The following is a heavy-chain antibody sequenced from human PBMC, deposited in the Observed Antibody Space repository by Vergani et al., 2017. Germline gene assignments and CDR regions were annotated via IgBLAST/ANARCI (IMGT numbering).Heavy chain of an antibody. D-gene: IGHD4-17*01. CDR3: ARRGDYGDLESSPPDY. Sequence: EVQLVQSGAEVKKPGESLKISCKGSGYSFTSYWIGWVRQMPGKGLEWMGIIYPGDSDTSYSPSFQGQVTISADKSISTAYLQWSSLKASDTAMYYWARRGDYGDLESSPPDYWGQGTLVTVSS. CDR2: IYPGDSDT. V-gene: IGHV5-51*01. J-gene: IGHJ4*02. CDR1: GYSFTSYW.